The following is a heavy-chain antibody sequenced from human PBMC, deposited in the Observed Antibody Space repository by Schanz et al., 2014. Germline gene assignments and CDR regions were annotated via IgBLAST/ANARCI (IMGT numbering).Heavy chain of an antibody. V-gene: IGHV4-59*01. Sequence: QVQLQESGPGLVKPSETLSLTCSVSGRSIRTNYWSWIRQPPGKGLEWIGYIYHTGMTNYNPSLKSRVTLSVDTSKNQFSLQLRSVSAADTAVYYCAREEGSTWYTQHFAFWGLGTLVTVSS. D-gene: IGHD6-13*01. CDR2: IYHTGMT. CDR3: AREEGSTWYTQHFAF. J-gene: IGHJ4*02. CDR1: GRSIRTNY.